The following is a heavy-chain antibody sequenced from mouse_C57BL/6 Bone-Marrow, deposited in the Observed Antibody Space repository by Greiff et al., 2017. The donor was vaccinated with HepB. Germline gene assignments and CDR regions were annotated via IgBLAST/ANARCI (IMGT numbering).Heavy chain of an antibody. CDR2: IRNKANGYTT. Sequence: EVQLVESGGGLVQPGGSLSLSCAASGFTFTDYYMSWVRQPPGKALEWLGFIRNKANGYTTEYSASVKGRFTISRDNSQSILYLQMNALRAEDSAIYYCARRVYYGSHFDYWGQGTTLTVSS. J-gene: IGHJ2*01. V-gene: IGHV7-3*01. CDR1: GFTFTDYY. CDR3: ARRVYYGSHFDY. D-gene: IGHD1-1*01.